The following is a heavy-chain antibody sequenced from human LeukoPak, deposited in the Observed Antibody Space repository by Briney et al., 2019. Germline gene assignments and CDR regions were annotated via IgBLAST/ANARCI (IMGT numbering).Heavy chain of an antibody. CDR2: INPNSGGT. V-gene: IGHV1-2*02. CDR1: GYTFTGYY. D-gene: IGHD6-13*01. Sequence: ASVKVSCKASGYTFTGYYMHWVRQAPGQGLEWMGWINPNSGGTNYAQKFQGRVTMTRDTSISTAYMELSRLRSDDTAVYYCAREVGIAAAGTGNWFDPWGQGTLVTVSS. CDR3: AREVGIAAAGTGNWFDP. J-gene: IGHJ5*02.